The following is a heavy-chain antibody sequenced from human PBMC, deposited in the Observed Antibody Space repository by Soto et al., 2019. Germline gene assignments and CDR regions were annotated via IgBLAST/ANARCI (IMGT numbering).Heavy chain of an antibody. CDR3: ASDPYNWNDVVGWNWFDP. D-gene: IGHD1-20*01. Sequence: SVKVSCKASGGTFSSYAISWVRQAPGQGLEWMGGIIPIFGTANYAQKFQGRVTITADESTSTAYMELSSLRSEDTAVYYCASDPYNWNDVVGWNWFDPWGQGTLVTVSS. CDR1: GGTFSSYA. J-gene: IGHJ5*02. CDR2: IIPIFGTA. V-gene: IGHV1-69*13.